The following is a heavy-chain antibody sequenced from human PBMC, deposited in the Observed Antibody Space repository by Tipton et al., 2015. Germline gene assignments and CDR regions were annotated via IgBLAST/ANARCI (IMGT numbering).Heavy chain of an antibody. CDR3: AKEEVQQSPASYYGMGV. D-gene: IGHD1-1*01. Sequence: GSLRLSCAASGFTFSNYAMYWVRQAPGKGLEWVSVLSGSGLHTYSADSVKGRFTISRDNSRNTLYLQMNSLGVEDTAVYYCAKEEVQQSPASYYGMGVWGQVTTVTVSS. V-gene: IGHV3-23*01. J-gene: IGHJ6*02. CDR1: GFTFSNYA. CDR2: LSGSGLHT.